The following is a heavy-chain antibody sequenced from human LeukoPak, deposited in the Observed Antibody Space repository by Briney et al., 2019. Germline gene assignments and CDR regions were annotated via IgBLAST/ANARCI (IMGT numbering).Heavy chain of an antibody. CDR3: ARDGGSYSADY. V-gene: IGHV1-46*01. D-gene: IGHD1-26*01. J-gene: IGHJ4*02. CDR2: IYPRDGST. Sequence: ASVTVSCKASGYTFTSNYIHWVRQAPGQGLEWMGMIYPRDGSTSYAQKFQGRVTVTRDTSTSTVHMELSGLRSVDTAVYYCARDGGSYSADYWGQGTLVTVSS. CDR1: GYTFTSNY.